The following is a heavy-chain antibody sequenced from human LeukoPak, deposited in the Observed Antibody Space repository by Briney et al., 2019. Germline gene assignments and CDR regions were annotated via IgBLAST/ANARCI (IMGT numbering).Heavy chain of an antibody. V-gene: IGHV1-46*01. CDR1: GYTFTTFF. CDR3: VRDMVHSGYFEY. CDR2: ISPSGGTT. D-gene: IGHD3-10*01. J-gene: IGHJ1*01. Sequence: ASVKVSCKASGYTFTTFFMHWVRQAPGQGLEWVGIISPSGGTTTYAQKFQGRVSLTRDMSTSTVYMELSSLTSEDTAVYYCVRDMVHSGYFEYWGQGTLVTVSS.